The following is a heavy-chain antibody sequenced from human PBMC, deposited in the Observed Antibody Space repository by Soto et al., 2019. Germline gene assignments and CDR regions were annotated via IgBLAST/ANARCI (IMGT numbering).Heavy chain of an antibody. CDR3: ATETYWSFDY. Sequence: GGSLRLSCAASGFTFSDFWMSWVRQAPGKGLEWVANVKPDGSDKYYVDSVKGRFTISRDNAEDSLYLQMNSLRAEDTAVYYCATETYWSFDYWGQRALVTVSS. J-gene: IGHJ4*02. CDR2: VKPDGSDK. D-gene: IGHD2-8*02. V-gene: IGHV3-7*01. CDR1: GFTFSDFW.